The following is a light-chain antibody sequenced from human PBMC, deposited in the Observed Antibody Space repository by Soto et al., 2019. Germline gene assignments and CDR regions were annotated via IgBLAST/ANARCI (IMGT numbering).Light chain of an antibody. Sequence: VLPQSPATLSLSPGGRAILSCSASQSVTRSFSWHQQKPGLAPRPLTYDASNRATGVPARFSGSGSGTDFTLTISSLEPEELAVYYCQHRSVWPVSFGQGTRLENK. J-gene: IGKJ5*01. V-gene: IGKV3-11*01. CDR3: QHRSVWPVS. CDR1: QSVTRS. CDR2: DAS.